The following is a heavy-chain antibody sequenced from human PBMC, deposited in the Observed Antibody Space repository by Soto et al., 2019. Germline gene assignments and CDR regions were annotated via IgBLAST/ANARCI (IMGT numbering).Heavy chain of an antibody. CDR2: IIPIFGTA. J-gene: IGHJ5*02. Sequence: SVKVSCKDSGGTFSSYAISWVRQAPGQGLEGMGGIIPIFGTANYAQKFQGRVTITADESTSTAYMELSSLRSEDTAVYDCARVYLGYCSGGSCYFHCFDPWGQGTLVTVSS. D-gene: IGHD2-15*01. CDR3: ARVYLGYCSGGSCYFHCFDP. CDR1: GGTFSSYA. V-gene: IGHV1-69*13.